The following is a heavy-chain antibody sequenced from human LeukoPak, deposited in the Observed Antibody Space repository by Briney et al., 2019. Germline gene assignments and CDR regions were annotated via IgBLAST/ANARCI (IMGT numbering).Heavy chain of an antibody. CDR1: GFTFTSYA. J-gene: IGHJ6*02. CDR3: AKVPRYCSSASCLKPYYYYGMDV. D-gene: IGHD2-2*01. Sequence: GGSLRLSCAASGFTFTSYAMNWVRQAPGKGLEWVSAISGSGGSTYYADSVKGRFTISRDNSKNTLYLQMNSLRAEDTAVYYCAKVPRYCSSASCLKPYYYYGMDVWGQGTTVTVSS. V-gene: IGHV3-23*01. CDR2: ISGSGGST.